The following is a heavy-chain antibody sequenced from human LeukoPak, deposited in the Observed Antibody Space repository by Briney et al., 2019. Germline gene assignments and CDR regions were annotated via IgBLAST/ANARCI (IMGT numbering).Heavy chain of an antibody. CDR2: ISYSGTT. Sequence: SETLSLTCTVSGGSISSYYWSWIRQSPGKGPEWIGYISYSGTTNYNPSLKSRITISLDTSKNQFSLKLSSVTAADSAVYYCARAPYYYDSSGYYPNWFDPWGQGTLVTVSS. J-gene: IGHJ5*02. D-gene: IGHD3-22*01. CDR3: ARAPYYYDSSGYYPNWFDP. V-gene: IGHV4-59*01. CDR1: GGSISSYY.